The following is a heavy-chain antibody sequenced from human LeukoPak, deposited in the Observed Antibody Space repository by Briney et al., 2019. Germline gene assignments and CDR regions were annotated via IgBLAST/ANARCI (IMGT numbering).Heavy chain of an antibody. Sequence: ASVKVSCKASGGTFSSYAISWVRQAPGQGLEWMGWIHPYNGNTNYAQKLQGRVTMTTDTSTRIAYMELRSLRSDDTAVYYCARAISSSGWYGYWGQGTLVTVSS. V-gene: IGHV1-18*01. CDR1: GGTFSSYA. CDR2: IHPYNGNT. J-gene: IGHJ4*02. D-gene: IGHD6-19*01. CDR3: ARAISSSGWYGY.